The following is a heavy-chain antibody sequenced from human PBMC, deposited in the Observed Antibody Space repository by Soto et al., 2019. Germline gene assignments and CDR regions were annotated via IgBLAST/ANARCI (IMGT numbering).Heavy chain of an antibody. D-gene: IGHD1-26*01. CDR3: ARATTSIVGATLFDY. Sequence: PGGSLRLSCAASGFTFSSYEMNWVRQAPGKGLEWVSYISSSGSTIYYADSVKGQFTISRDNAKNSLYLQMNSLRAEDTAVYYCARATTSIVGATLFDYWGQGTLVTVSS. CDR2: ISSSGSTI. CDR1: GFTFSSYE. V-gene: IGHV3-48*03. J-gene: IGHJ4*02.